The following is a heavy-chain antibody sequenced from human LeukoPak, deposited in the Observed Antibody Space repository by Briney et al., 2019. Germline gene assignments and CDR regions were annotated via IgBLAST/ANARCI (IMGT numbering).Heavy chain of an antibody. V-gene: IGHV3-9*01. Sequence: QSGGSLRLSCAASGFTFDDYAMHWVRQAPGKGLEWVSGISWNSGSIGYADSVKGRLTISRDNAKNSLYLQMNSLRAEDTALYYCAKDSRRDDSSGYRLDFVFDYWGQGTLVTVSS. CDR2: ISWNSGSI. CDR3: AKDSRRDDSSGYRLDFVFDY. CDR1: GFTFDDYA. D-gene: IGHD3-22*01. J-gene: IGHJ4*02.